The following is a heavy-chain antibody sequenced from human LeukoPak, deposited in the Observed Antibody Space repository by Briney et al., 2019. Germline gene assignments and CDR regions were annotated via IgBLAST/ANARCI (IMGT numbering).Heavy chain of an antibody. Sequence: GGSLRLSCATSGFTFSDYAMSWVRQTPGKGLEWVSSMSGGGNTYYADSVKGRFTITRDNSKSTLYLQMNSLRAEDTAVYYCAKGTYYDSSGYRYYFYYMDGWVKGTTVTVSS. J-gene: IGHJ6*03. V-gene: IGHV3-23*01. CDR3: AKGTYYDSSGYRYYFYYMDG. D-gene: IGHD3-22*01. CDR2: MSGGGNT. CDR1: GFTFSDYA.